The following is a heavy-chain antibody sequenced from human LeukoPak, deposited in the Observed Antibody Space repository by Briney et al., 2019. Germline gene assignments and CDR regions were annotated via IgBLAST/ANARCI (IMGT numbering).Heavy chain of an antibody. CDR2: INSDGSST. Sequence: GGSLRLSCAASGFTFSSYWMHWVRQAPGKGLVWVSRINSDGSSTSYADSVKGRFTISRDNAKNTLYLQMNSLRAEDTAVYYCARGDSGYDYDYFDYWGQGTLVTVSS. D-gene: IGHD5-12*01. CDR1: GFTFSSYW. CDR3: ARGDSGYDYDYFDY. V-gene: IGHV3-74*01. J-gene: IGHJ4*02.